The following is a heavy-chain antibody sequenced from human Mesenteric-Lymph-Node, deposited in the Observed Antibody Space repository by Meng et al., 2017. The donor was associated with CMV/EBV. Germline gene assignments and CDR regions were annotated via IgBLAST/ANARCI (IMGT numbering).Heavy chain of an antibody. CDR2: IIPIFGTA. Sequence: SVKVSCKASGGTFSSYAISWVRQAPGQGLEWMGGIIPIFGTANYAQKFQGRVTITTDESTSTAYMELSSLRSEDTAVYYCARVEYSYGYEGVGGLSRNYYYYGMDVWGQGTTVTVSS. V-gene: IGHV1-69*05. CDR3: ARVEYSYGYEGVGGLSRNYYYYGMDV. CDR1: GGTFSSYA. D-gene: IGHD5-18*01. J-gene: IGHJ6*02.